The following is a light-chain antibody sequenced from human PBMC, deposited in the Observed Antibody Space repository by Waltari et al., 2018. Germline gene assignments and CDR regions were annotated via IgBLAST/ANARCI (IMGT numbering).Light chain of an antibody. CDR2: GAS. CDR1: QSISNS. CDR3: QKYDTSLLT. Sequence: EIQMTQFPSSLSASVGDAVIITCRASQSISNSLAWYQQKPGKVPKLLIYGASTLNPGAPSRFSGSGSGTYFTLTINSFQPEDVATYYCQKYDTSLLTFGGGTKVEI. J-gene: IGKJ4*01. V-gene: IGKV1-27*01.